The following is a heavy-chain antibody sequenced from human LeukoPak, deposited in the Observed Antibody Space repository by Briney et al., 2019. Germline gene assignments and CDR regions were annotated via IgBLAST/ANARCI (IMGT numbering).Heavy chain of an antibody. Sequence: PSETLSLTCAVYGGSFSGYFWSWIRQPPGKGLEWIGEINHSGSTNYNPSLKSRVTISVDTSKNQFSLKLNSVTAADTAVYYCARGYQFSVTPIPGYWGQGTLVTVSS. V-gene: IGHV4-34*01. CDR1: GGSFSGYF. J-gene: IGHJ4*02. D-gene: IGHD2-21*02. CDR2: INHSGST. CDR3: ARGYQFSVTPIPGY.